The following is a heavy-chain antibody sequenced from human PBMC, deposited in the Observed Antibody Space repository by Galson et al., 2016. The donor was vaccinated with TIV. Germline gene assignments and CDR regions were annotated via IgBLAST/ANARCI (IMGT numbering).Heavy chain of an antibody. Sequence: GSEKDYVDSVKGRFTISRDNAQTSLYLQMDSLRAEDTAVYYCARMLFDIVQAPAATPTGYFDPWGQGTLVTVSS. CDR3: ARMLFDIVQAPAATPTGYFDP. J-gene: IGHJ5*02. V-gene: IGHV3-7*01. CDR2: GSEK. D-gene: IGHD2-2*01.